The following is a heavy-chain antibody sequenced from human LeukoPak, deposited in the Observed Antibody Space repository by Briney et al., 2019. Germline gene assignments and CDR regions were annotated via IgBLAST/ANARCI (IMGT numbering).Heavy chain of an antibody. CDR1: GFTFDDYA. J-gene: IGHJ4*02. D-gene: IGHD6-6*01. V-gene: IGHV3-9*01. CDR3: ARDHSSSAGVVDY. Sequence: GGSLRLSCAASGFTFDDYAMHWVRQVPGKGLEWVSGINWNSDSIGYADSVKGRFTTSRDNAKNSLYLQMNSLRAEDTALYYCARDHSSSAGVVDYWGQGTLVTVSS. CDR2: INWNSDSI.